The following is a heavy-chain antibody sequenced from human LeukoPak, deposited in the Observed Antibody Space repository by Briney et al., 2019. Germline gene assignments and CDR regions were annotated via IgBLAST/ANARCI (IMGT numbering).Heavy chain of an antibody. Sequence: ASVKVSCKASGYTFTGYYMHWVRQAPGQGLEWMGIINPSGGSTSYAQKFQGRVTMTRDTSTSTVYMELSSLRSEDTAVYYCARELLGYCSSTSCIDGFDYWGQGTLVTVSS. CDR3: ARELLGYCSSTSCIDGFDY. CDR1: GYTFTGYY. CDR2: INPSGGST. D-gene: IGHD2-2*01. J-gene: IGHJ4*02. V-gene: IGHV1-46*01.